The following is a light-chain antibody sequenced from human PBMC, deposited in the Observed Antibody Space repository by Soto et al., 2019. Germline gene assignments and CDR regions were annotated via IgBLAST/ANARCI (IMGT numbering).Light chain of an antibody. V-gene: IGKV1-5*01. CDR1: QSISSW. CDR3: QQYNSYSRT. CDR2: DAS. J-gene: IGKJ1*01. Sequence: DIQMAQSPSTLSASVGDRVTVPCRASQSISSWLAWYQQKPGKAPKLLIYDASSLESGVPSRFSGSGSGTEFTLTISSLRPDDFATYYCQQYNSYSRTFGQGTKVDIK.